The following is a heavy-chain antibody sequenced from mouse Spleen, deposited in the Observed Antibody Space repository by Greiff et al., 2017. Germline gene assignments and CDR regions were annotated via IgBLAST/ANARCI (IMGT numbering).Heavy chain of an antibody. Sequence: EVKLVESGGGLVKRGGSLKLSCAASGFTFSSYAMSWVRQTPEKRLEWVATISSGGGNTYYPDSVKGRFTISRDNAKNTLYLQMSSLKSEDTAMYYCARKGDGRGFAYWGQGTLVTVSA. D-gene: IGHD1-1*02. CDR2: ISSGGGNT. J-gene: IGHJ3*01. V-gene: IGHV5-9*04. CDR3: ARKGDGRGFAY. CDR1: GFTFSSYA.